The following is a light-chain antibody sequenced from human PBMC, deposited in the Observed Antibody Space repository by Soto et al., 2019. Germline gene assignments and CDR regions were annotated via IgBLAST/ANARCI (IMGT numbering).Light chain of an antibody. J-gene: IGKJ1*01. V-gene: IGKV3-20*01. CDR2: GAS. CDR1: QSVNNNY. Sequence: EIVLTQSPGTLSLSPGERATLSCRASQSVNNNYLAWYQQKPGQAPRLLIYGASSRATGIPERFSGSGSGTDFTLPISRLEAEDFAVYYCQQFGSSSWTFGQGAKVEIK. CDR3: QQFGSSSWT.